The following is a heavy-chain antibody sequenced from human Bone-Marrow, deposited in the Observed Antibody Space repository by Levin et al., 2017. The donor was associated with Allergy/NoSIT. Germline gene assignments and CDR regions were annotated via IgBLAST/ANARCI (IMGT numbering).Heavy chain of an antibody. CDR2: ISHDGTAT. D-gene: IGHD5-12*01. J-gene: IGHJ4*02. V-gene: IGHV3-48*03. CDR3: AKDMDIVVAMVVD. Sequence: GGSLRLSCTASGVTFSGLELTWVRQAPGKGLEWISTISHDGTATHYTDSVMGRFTISRETAKNSLYLQMNSLRAEDTAFYYCAKDMDIVVAMVVDWGQGTLVTVSS. CDR1: GVTFSGLE.